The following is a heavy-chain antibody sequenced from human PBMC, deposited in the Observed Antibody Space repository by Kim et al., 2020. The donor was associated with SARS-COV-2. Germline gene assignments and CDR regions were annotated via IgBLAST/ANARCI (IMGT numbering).Heavy chain of an antibody. CDR1: GYTFTSYY. CDR3: ARAYSSGYYLEPYYYYYGMDV. J-gene: IGHJ6*02. CDR2: INPSGGST. D-gene: IGHD3-22*01. V-gene: IGHV1-46*01. Sequence: ASVKVSCKASGYTFTSYYMHWVRQAPGQGLEWMGIINPSGGSTSYAQKFQGRVTMTRDTSTSTLYMELSSLRSEDTAVYYCARAYSSGYYLEPYYYYYGMDVWGQGTTVTVSS.